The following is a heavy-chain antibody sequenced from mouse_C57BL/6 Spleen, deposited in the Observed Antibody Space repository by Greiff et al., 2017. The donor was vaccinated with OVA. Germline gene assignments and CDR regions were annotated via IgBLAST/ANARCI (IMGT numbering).Heavy chain of an antibody. D-gene: IGHD2-13*01. J-gene: IGHJ4*01. CDR3: ARRGDFYYAMDY. CDR2: IYPGDGDT. V-gene: IGHV1-80*01. Sequence: VKLMESGAELVKPGASVKISCKASGYAFSSYWMNWVKQRPGKGLEWIGQIYPGDGDTTYNGKFKGKATLTADKSSSTAYMQLSSLTSEDSAVYFCARRGDFYYAMDYWGQGTSVTVSS. CDR1: GYAFSSYW.